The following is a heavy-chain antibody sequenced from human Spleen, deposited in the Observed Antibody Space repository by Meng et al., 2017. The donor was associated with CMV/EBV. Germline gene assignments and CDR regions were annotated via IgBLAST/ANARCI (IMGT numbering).Heavy chain of an antibody. V-gene: IGHV1-2*02. CDR2: INPNSGGT. J-gene: IGHJ6*02. Sequence: ASVKVSCKASGYTFTGYYMHWVRQAPVQGLEWMGWINPNSGGTNYAQKFQGRVTMTRDTSISTAYMELSRLRSDDTAVYYCASHDFWNPYGMDVWGQGTTVTVSS. D-gene: IGHD3-3*01. CDR1: GYTFTGYY. CDR3: ASHDFWNPYGMDV.